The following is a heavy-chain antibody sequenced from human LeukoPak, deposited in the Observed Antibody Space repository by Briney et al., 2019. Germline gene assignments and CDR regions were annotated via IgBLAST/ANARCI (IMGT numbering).Heavy chain of an antibody. J-gene: IGHJ4*02. Sequence: PSETLSLTCTVSGGSISSGGYYWSWLRQPPGKGLEWIGYIYHSGSTYYNPSLKSRVTISVDRSKNQFSLKLSSVTAADTAVYYCARGSLIAARSIEGDYWGQGTLVTVSS. CDR3: ARGSLIAARSIEGDY. V-gene: IGHV4-30-2*01. CDR1: GGSISSGGYY. CDR2: IYHSGST. D-gene: IGHD6-6*01.